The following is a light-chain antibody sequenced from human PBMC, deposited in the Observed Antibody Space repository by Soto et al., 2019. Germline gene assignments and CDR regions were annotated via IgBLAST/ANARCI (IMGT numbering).Light chain of an antibody. CDR3: CSYAGRDTLYV. J-gene: IGLJ1*01. V-gene: IGLV2-11*01. CDR1: STDVGGYNY. CDR2: DVS. Sequence: SVLTQPRSVSGSPGQSVTISCTGTSTDVGGYNYVSWYQQHPGKVPKLMIYDVSKRPSGVPDRFSGSKSGNTASLTISGLQAEDEADYSCCSYAGRDTLYVFGSGTKVTVL.